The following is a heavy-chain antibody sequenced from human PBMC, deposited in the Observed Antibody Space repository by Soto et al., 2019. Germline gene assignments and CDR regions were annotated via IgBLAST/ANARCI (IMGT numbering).Heavy chain of an antibody. Sequence: GEALKCSCFASGYLFTDYWIGLVRQMPGNGLEWMGIIYPGDSDTKYSPSFQGKVTISVDTSVNRAYLFWSSLKASGISMDGCARGSHLDLWGQG. CDR3: ARGSHLDL. CDR1: GYLFTDYW. J-gene: IGHJ4*01. CDR2: IYPGDSDT. V-gene: IGHV5-51*01.